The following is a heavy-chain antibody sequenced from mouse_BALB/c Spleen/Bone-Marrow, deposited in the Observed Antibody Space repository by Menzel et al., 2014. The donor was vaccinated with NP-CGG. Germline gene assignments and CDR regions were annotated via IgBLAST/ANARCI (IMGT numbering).Heavy chain of an antibody. CDR1: GFTFSSYA. CDR2: LSSGVRYT. D-gene: IGHD1-1*01. CDR3: AKQYYGRSHHFEF. Sequence: EVNVVGSGRGLVKPAVSLKLSCASSGFTFSSYAMSWVRQTPEKRLEWVATLSSGVRYTYYPYSVTGRFTISRDNAKNPLYLKMSRLRSEDTAMYYCAKQYYGRSHHFEFW. V-gene: IGHV5-9-3*01. J-gene: IGHJ2*01.